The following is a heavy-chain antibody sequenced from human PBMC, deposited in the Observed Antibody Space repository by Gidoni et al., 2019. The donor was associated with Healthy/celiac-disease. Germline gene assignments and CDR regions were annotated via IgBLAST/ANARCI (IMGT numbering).Heavy chain of an antibody. CDR3: AREGSSGYYYFVV. V-gene: IGHV3-30-3*01. Sequence: QVQLVESGGGVVQPGRSLRLSCAASGFTFSSYAMHWVRQAPGKGLEWVAVISYDGSNKYYADSVKGRFTISRDNSKNTLYLQMNSLRAEDTAVYYCAREGSSGYYYFVVWGQGTLVTVSS. D-gene: IGHD3-22*01. CDR2: ISYDGSNK. J-gene: IGHJ4*02. CDR1: GFTFSSYA.